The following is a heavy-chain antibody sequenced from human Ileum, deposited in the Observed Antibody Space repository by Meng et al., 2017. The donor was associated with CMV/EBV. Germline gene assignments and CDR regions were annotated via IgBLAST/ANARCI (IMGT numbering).Heavy chain of an antibody. J-gene: IGHJ3*02. CDR1: GFTFSSYA. Sequence: GGSLRLSCAASGFTFSSYALHWVRQAPGKGLEWVAAVSYGGDSKHYADSLEGRFTISRDNSKNTLYLQVNSLRAEDTAVYYCARGALTSSDAFDIWGQGTKVTVSS. CDR3: ARGALTSSDAFDI. V-gene: IGHV3-30-3*01. CDR2: VSYGGDSK.